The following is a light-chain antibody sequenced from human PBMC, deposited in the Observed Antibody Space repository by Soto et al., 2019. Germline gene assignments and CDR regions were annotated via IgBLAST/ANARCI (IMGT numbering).Light chain of an antibody. V-gene: IGLV3-1*01. CDR3: QAWDSNTAYV. CDR1: KLGDKY. Sequence: SYELTQPPSVSVSPGQTASITCSGDKLGDKYACWYQRRPGQSPVLVIYQDSKRPSGIPERFSGSNSGNTATLTISGTQTMDEADYYCQAWDSNTAYVFGTGTKLTVL. J-gene: IGLJ1*01. CDR2: QDS.